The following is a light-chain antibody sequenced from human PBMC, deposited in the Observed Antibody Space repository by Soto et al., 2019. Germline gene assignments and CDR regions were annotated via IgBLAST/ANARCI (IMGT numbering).Light chain of an antibody. CDR3: GAWDSSLNAVV. CDR2: EVS. Sequence: QSVLTQPPSASGSPGQSVTISCTGTSSDVGGYNYVSWYQQHPGKAPKLMIYEVSKRPSGVPDRFSGSKSGNTASLTVSGLQAEDEADYYCGAWDSSLNAVVFGGGTKLTVL. V-gene: IGLV2-8*01. J-gene: IGLJ2*01. CDR1: SSDVGGYNY.